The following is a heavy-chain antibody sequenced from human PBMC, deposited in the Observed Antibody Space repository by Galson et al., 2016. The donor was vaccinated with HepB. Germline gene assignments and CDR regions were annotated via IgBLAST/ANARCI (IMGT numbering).Heavy chain of an antibody. J-gene: IGHJ6*02. D-gene: IGHD2-2*02. CDR3: AKDEGFYNGMDF. CDR1: GGSVSSASHY. CDR2: ISDSEST. Sequence: QVHLQESGPGLVKPSETLALTCTVSGGSVSSASHYWSWVRQPTGKGLEWIGYISDSESTNYSPSLKGRVTISVDTSKNQFSLRLNSVVAADTAGYYCAKDEGFYNGMDFWGQGTTVTVSS. V-gene: IGHV4-61*01.